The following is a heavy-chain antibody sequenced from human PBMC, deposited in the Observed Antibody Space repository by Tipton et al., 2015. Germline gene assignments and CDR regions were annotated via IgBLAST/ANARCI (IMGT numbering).Heavy chain of an antibody. D-gene: IGHD3-22*01. CDR1: GITFSGYW. CDR2: IKPDGTVR. J-gene: IGHJ4*02. CDR3: ARDEGGGYHRFDY. Sequence: GSLRLSCEASGITFSGYWMAWFRQAPGKRLEWVANIKPDGTVRNYEDSVKGRFTISRDNAKNSLYLQMDSLRAEDMAVYFCARDEGGGYHRFDYRGRGTLVTVSS. V-gene: IGHV3-7*01.